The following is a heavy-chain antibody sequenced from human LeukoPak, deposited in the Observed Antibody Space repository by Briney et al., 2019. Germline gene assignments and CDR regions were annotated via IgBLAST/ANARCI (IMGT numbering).Heavy chain of an antibody. CDR2: IYSDGAT. CDR3: ARDRAETKPWVEFDR. CDR1: GFTVSRNY. V-gene: IGHV3-66*02. J-gene: IGHJ5*02. D-gene: IGHD5-24*01. Sequence: TGGSLRLPCSASGFTVSRNYMSWVRAAPGGGLGVVSLIYSDGATHYADSVKGRFTISRDNSKNTVYLEMNSRRAKDTAVDYYARDRAETKPWVEFDRWGQGTLVTVSS.